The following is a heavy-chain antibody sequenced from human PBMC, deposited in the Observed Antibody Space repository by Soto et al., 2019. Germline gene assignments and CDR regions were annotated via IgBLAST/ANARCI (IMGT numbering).Heavy chain of an antibody. CDR2: TYYRSKWYN. D-gene: IGHD6-13*01. Sequence: KQSQTLSLTCAISGDSVSSNSAAWNWIRQSPSRGLEWLGRTYYRSKWYNDYAVSVKSRITINPDTSKNQFSLQLNSVTPEDTAVYYCARHSSSWYWPWENWFDPWGQGTLVTVSS. V-gene: IGHV6-1*01. J-gene: IGHJ5*02. CDR1: GDSVSSNSAA. CDR3: ARHSSSWYWPWENWFDP.